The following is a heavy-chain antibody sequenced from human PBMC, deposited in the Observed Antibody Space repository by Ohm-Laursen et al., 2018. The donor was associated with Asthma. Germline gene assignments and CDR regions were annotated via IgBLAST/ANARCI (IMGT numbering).Heavy chain of an antibody. CDR1: GGTFSSYA. CDR2: IYIGNT. CDR3: VRDVVDRFDY. V-gene: IGHV1-18*01. D-gene: IGHD2-21*01. J-gene: IGHJ4*02. Sequence: ASVKVSCKVSGGTFSSYAISWVRQAPGQRPEWMGWIYIGNTNYAPNFRDRITMTTDTSTNTAYMELRSLTSDDTAVYYCVRDVVDRFDYWGQGSLVIVSS.